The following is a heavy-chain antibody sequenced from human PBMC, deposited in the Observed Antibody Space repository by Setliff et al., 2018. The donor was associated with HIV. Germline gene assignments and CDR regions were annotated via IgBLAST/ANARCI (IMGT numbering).Heavy chain of an antibody. D-gene: IGHD2-21*01. CDR3: AKGCGGAGFCYYADY. CDR2: ISGSGGST. CDR1: GFTFSSYA. Sequence: LRLSCAASGFTFSSYAMSWVRQAPGKGLEWVSAISGSGGSTYYADSVKGRFTISRDNSKNTLYLQMNSLRAEDTAVYYCAKGCGGAGFCYYADYWGQGTVVTVSS. V-gene: IGHV3-23*01. J-gene: IGHJ4*02.